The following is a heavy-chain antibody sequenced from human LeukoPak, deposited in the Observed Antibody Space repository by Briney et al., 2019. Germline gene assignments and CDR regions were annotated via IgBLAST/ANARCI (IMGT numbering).Heavy chain of an antibody. CDR1: GATFSTYA. D-gene: IGHD3-10*01. Sequence: GGSLRLSCAASGATFSTYAMHWVRQAPGKGLEWVAFISYDGSNKYYADSVKGRFTISRDNSKNTLYLQMDTLRAEDTAVYYCARDNYGFDYWGQGALVTVSS. V-gene: IGHV3-30*04. CDR3: ARDNYGFDY. J-gene: IGHJ4*02. CDR2: ISYDGSNK.